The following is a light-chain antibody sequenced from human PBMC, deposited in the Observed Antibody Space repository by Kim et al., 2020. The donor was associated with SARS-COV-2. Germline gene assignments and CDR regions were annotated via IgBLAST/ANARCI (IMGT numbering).Light chain of an antibody. J-gene: IGKJ2*03. CDR2: DAS. CDR1: QRISSNY. CDR3: HQDIRSPYS. V-gene: IGKV3-20*01. Sequence: WSPGDRATLSCRANQRISSNYLAWYQHKPGQSPRLLIHDASNRATGIPDRFSGSGSETDFTLTISRLEPEDFAVYYCHQDIRSPYSFGQGTKLEIK.